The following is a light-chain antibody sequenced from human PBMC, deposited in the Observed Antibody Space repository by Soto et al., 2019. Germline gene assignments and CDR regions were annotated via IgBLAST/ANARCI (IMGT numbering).Light chain of an antibody. CDR2: EAS. Sequence: AIQVTQSPSSLSASVGDRVTISCRASQGIGNDLGWYQQKPGKAPKLLIYEASTLQTGVASRIIGSGSGTDFTLTISSLHPEDFATYYCLQDYVYPWTFGQGTKVEVK. CDR1: QGIGND. V-gene: IGKV1-6*01. J-gene: IGKJ1*01. CDR3: LQDYVYPWT.